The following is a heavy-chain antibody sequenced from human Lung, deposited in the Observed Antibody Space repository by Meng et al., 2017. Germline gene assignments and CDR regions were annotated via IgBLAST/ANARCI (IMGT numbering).Heavy chain of an antibody. CDR1: GGSIRSTSNY. V-gene: IGHV4-39*01. Sequence: QVQLQESGSGLVTPSETLSLSCTVSGGSIRSTSNYWDWVRQPPGTRLECIGSIYYSGATYYNPSLKSRVTMSVDTSKNQFSLRLSSVTAADTAVYFCARRVHDGRHYHYFDYWGQGALVTVSS. CDR2: IYYSGAT. D-gene: IGHD3-16*01. J-gene: IGHJ4*02. CDR3: ARRVHDGRHYHYFDY.